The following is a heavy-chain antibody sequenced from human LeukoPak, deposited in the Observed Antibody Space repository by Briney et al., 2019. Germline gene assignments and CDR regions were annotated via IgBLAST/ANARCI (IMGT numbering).Heavy chain of an antibody. V-gene: IGHV3-30*18. D-gene: IGHD5-24*01. CDR3: AKDRRDGYEGDAFDI. CDR1: GFTFSSYG. J-gene: IGHJ3*02. Sequence: GGSLRLSCAASGFTFSSYGMHWVRQAPGKGLEWVAVISYDGSNKYYADSVKGRFTISRDNSKNTLYLQMNSLRAEDTAVYYCAKDRRDGYEGDAFDIWGQGTTVTVSS. CDR2: ISYDGSNK.